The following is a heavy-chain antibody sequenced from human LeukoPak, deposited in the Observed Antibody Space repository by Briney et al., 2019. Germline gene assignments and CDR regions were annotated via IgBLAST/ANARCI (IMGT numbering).Heavy chain of an antibody. CDR1: GYSFSSYW. V-gene: IGHV5-51*01. Sequence: GESLKISCKGSGYSFSSYWIGWVRQMPGKGLEWMGIIYPDDSDTKYSPSFQGQVTISADKSISTAYLQWSSLKASDTAMYYCARRGSYSSGSRWFGPWGQGTLVTVSS. CDR2: IYPDDSDT. D-gene: IGHD3-22*01. J-gene: IGHJ5*02. CDR3: ARRGSYSSGSRWFGP.